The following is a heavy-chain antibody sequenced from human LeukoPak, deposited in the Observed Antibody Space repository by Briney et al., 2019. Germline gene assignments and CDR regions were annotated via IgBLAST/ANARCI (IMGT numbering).Heavy chain of an antibody. CDR3: ARDPSGGGYFDY. J-gene: IGHJ4*02. CDR2: IIPILGIA. CDR1: GGTFSSYT. D-gene: IGHD3-22*01. Sequence: SVEVSCKASGGTFSSYTISWVRQAPGQGLEWMGRIIPILGIANYAQKFQGRVTITADKSTSTAYMELSSLRSEDTAVYYCARDPSGGGYFDYWGQGTLVTVSS. V-gene: IGHV1-69*04.